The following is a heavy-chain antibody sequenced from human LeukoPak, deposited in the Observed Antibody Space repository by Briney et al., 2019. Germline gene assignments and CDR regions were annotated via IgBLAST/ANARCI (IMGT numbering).Heavy chain of an antibody. J-gene: IGHJ6*02. D-gene: IGHD3-3*01. CDR2: INPSGGST. CDR1: GYTFTSYY. V-gene: IGHV1-46*01. CDR3: ARCRRPKIRFLEWPSGYYYYGMDV. Sequence: ASVKVSCKASGYTFTSYYMHWVRQAPGQGLEWMGIINPSGGSTSYAQKFQGRVTITADESTSTAYMELSSLRSEDTAVYYCARCRRPKIRFLEWPSGYYYYGMDVWGQGTTVTVSS.